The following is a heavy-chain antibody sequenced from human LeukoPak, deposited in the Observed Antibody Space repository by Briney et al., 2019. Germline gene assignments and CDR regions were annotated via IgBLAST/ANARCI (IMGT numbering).Heavy chain of an antibody. CDR1: GFTFETHD. CDR2: ASRDGVSQ. Sequence: PGGSPRLSCAASGFTFETHDMHWVRRAPGKGLEWVGVASRDGVSQNYGDSVEGRFTISRDQSDNTLFLQMNSLRPEDTAIYYCAKEQSSGWYRTADYWGQGTLVTVSS. D-gene: IGHD6-19*01. CDR3: AKEQSSGWYRTADY. V-gene: IGHV3-30*18. J-gene: IGHJ4*02.